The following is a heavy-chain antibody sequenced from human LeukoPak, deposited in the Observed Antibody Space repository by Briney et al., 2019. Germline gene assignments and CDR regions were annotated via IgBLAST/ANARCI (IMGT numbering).Heavy chain of an antibody. Sequence: GGSLRLSCAASGVTFSSYGMHWVRQAPGKGLEWVAVISYDGSNKYYADSVKGRFTISRDNSKNTLYLQMNSLRAEDTAVYYCAKDSPQYYYDSSGYLDYWGQGTLVTVSS. CDR2: ISYDGSNK. D-gene: IGHD3-22*01. V-gene: IGHV3-30*18. CDR1: GVTFSSYG. J-gene: IGHJ4*02. CDR3: AKDSPQYYYDSSGYLDY.